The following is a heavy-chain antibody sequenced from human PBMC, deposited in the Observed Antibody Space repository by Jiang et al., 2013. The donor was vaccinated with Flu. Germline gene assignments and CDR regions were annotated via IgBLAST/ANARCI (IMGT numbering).Heavy chain of an antibody. CDR2: IDPEDGDT. V-gene: IGHV1-69-2*01. D-gene: IGHD3-3*01. Sequence: SGAEVKKPGATVKISCKASGYTFTDNYIHWVQQAPGKGLEWVGLIDPEDGDTIYAERFQGRVTITADTSTDTAYMELSSLRSEDTARYYCVKYSTSRFWDQWGRGTLVTVSS. J-gene: IGHJ4*02. CDR3: VKYSTSRFWDQ. CDR1: GYTFTDNY.